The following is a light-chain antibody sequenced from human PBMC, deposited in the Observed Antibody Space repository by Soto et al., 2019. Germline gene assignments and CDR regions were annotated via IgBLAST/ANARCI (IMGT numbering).Light chain of an antibody. J-gene: IGKJ2*01. CDR2: KAS. CDR3: QHYNSYPYT. V-gene: IGKV1-5*03. CDR1: QTISNG. Sequence: DIQMTQSPSTLSASVGDRVTITCRASQTISNGLAWYQQRPGKAPNVLIYKASSLESGVSSRFSGSGSGTEFTLTISSLQPDDFATYYCQHYNSYPYTFGQGTKLEIK.